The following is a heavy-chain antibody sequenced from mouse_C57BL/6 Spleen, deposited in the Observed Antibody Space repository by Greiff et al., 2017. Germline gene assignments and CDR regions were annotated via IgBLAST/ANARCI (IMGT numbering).Heavy chain of an antibody. J-gene: IGHJ4*01. V-gene: IGHV1-19*01. CDR2: INPYNGGT. CDR1: GYTFTDYY. D-gene: IGHD1-1*01. Sequence: EVQLQQSGPVLVKPGASVKMSCKASGYTFTDYYMNWVKQSHGKSLEWIGVINPYNGGTSYNQKFKGKATLTVDKSSSTAYMELNSLTSEDSAVYYCARDYEDAMDYWGQGTSVTVSS. CDR3: ARDYEDAMDY.